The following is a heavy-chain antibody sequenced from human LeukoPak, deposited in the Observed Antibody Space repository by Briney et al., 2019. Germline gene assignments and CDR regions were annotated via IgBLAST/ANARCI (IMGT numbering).Heavy chain of an antibody. CDR3: ARDLGYCSSASCRYFEY. D-gene: IGHD2-2*01. V-gene: IGHV4-31*03. CDR1: GVSISSGGYY. J-gene: IGHJ4*02. CDR2: IYYSGST. Sequence: SQTLSLTCTVSGVSISSGGYYWRWIRQHPGKGLEWIGYIYYSGSTYYNPSLKSRVAISVDTSKNQFSLRLSSETAADTAVYYCARDLGYCSSASCRYFEYWGQGTLVTVSS.